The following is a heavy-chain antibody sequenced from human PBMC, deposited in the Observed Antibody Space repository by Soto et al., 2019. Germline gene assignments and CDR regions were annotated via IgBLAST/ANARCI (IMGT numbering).Heavy chain of an antibody. CDR1: GGSISSYY. V-gene: IGHV4-59*08. J-gene: IGHJ4*02. CDR2: IYYSGST. D-gene: IGHD6-13*01. CDR3: ARQQQLVLDY. Sequence: SETLSLTCTVSGGSISSYYWSWIRQPPGKGLEWIGYIYYSGSTNYNPSLKSRVTISVDTSKNQFSLKLSSVTAADTAVYYCARQQQLVLDYWGQGTLVTVSS.